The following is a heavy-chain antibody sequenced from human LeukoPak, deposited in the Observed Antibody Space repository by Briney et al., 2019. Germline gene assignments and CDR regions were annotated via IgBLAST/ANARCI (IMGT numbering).Heavy chain of an antibody. J-gene: IGHJ2*01. CDR3: ARAFRARYFDI. V-gene: IGHV4-39*01. D-gene: IGHD2/OR15-2a*01. CDR2: IYCSGST. CDR1: GGSITTSSYY. Sequence: SETLTLTCTVSGGSITTSSYYWGWIRQPPGRGLEWIGIIYCSGSTYYNPSLKGRVTISVDTSKNQFSLKLSSVTAADTAVYYCARAFRARYFDIWGRGTLVTVSS.